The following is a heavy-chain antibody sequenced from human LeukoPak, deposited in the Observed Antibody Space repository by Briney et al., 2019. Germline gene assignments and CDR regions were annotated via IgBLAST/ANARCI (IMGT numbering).Heavy chain of an antibody. CDR3: ARVIGGYASWYFDL. CDR2: INHSGST. CDR1: GGSFSGYY. V-gene: IGHV4-34*01. J-gene: IGHJ2*01. D-gene: IGHD5-12*01. Sequence: SETLSLTCAVYGGSFSGYYWSWIRQPPGKGLEWIGEINHSGSTNYNPSLTSRVTISVDTSKNQFSLKLSSVAAADTAVYYCARVIGGYASWYFDLWGRGTLVTVSS.